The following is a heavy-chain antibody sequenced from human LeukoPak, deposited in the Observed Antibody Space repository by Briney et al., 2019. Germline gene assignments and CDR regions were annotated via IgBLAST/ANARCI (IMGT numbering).Heavy chain of an antibody. CDR3: ARDNDWAFHY. V-gene: IGHV3-48*02. CDR2: INHNGEMI. Sequence: GGSLRLSCAASGFTFSNYVMSWVRQAPGKGLEWVSYINHNGEMIFYPDFVKGRFTISRDTAKNSLYLQMNSLRDEDTAVYYCARDNDWAFHYWGQGTLVTVSS. CDR1: GFTFSNYV. D-gene: IGHD3-9*01. J-gene: IGHJ4*02.